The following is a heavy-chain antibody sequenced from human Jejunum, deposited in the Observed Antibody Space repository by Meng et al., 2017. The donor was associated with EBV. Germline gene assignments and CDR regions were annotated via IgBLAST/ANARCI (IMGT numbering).Heavy chain of an antibody. J-gene: IGHJ4*02. CDR2: IKRKSDGLTT. D-gene: IGHD4-17*01. V-gene: IGHV3-15*01. Sequence: EVRLVESWGGLVMPGGSLRLSCAASGFNFDNTWMNWVRQAPGKGPEWIGRIKRKSDGLTTEYIASVQGRFIISRDDSNNILYLEMNGLKTEDTAVYYCTSRVVTTNDYWGQGTLVTVSS. CDR1: GFNFDNTW. CDR3: TSRVVTTNDY.